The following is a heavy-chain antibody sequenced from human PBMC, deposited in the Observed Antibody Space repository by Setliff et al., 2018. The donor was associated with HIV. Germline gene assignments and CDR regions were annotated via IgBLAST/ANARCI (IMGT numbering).Heavy chain of an antibody. J-gene: IGHJ4*02. CDR3: ARVRLTMIMMVDYFDQ. Sequence: KTSETLSLTCAVSGDSFSSATHFWSWVRQRPGKGLEWLGYIFSTGDTDYNPSLKGRLTISLDTSDNHLYLRLNSVTAADTAVYYCARVRLTMIMMVDYFDQWGQGTLVTVSS. V-gene: IGHV4-31*11. D-gene: IGHD3-22*01. CDR2: IFSTGDT. CDR1: GDSFSSATHF.